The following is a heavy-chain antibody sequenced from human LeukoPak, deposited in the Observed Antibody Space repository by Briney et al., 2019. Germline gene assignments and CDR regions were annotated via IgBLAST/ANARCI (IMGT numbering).Heavy chain of an antibody. V-gene: IGHV1-2*02. Sequence: GASVKVSCKASGYTFTGHYMHWVRQAPGQGLEWMGWINPTSGDTYSAQKFQGRVTMTTDTSISTAYMELSRLRSDDTAVYYCARLITDDAFDIWGQGTMVTVSS. D-gene: IGHD1-14*01. CDR1: GYTFTGHY. CDR2: INPTSGDT. J-gene: IGHJ3*02. CDR3: ARLITDDAFDI.